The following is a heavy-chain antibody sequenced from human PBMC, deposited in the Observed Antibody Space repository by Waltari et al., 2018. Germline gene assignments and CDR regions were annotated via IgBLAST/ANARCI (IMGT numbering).Heavy chain of an antibody. Sequence: VQLQQWGAGLLKPSATLSLTCAVHGWSFSGYSWSWIRQPPGKGLEWSGENNHSGSTNYNPSLKSRVTISVDTSKNQFALKLSSVTAADTAVYYCVVPAAMGIDYWGQGTLVTVSS. CDR2: NNHSGST. V-gene: IGHV4-34*01. CDR3: VVPAAMGIDY. CDR1: GWSFSGYS. D-gene: IGHD2-2*01. J-gene: IGHJ4*02.